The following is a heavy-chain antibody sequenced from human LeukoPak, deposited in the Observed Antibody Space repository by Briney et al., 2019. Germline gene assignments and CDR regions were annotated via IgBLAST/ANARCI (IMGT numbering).Heavy chain of an antibody. V-gene: IGHV3-21*01. CDR1: GFTFSSYS. CDR3: ARDLTRDHWFDP. CDR2: ISRSTNYI. D-gene: IGHD7-27*01. J-gene: IGHJ5*02. Sequence: PGGSLRLSCAASGFTFSSYSMNWVRQAPGKGLEWVSSISRSTNYIYYADSVKGRFTISRDNANNSLYLQMNSLRAEDTAVYYCARDLTRDHWFDPWGQGTLVTVSS.